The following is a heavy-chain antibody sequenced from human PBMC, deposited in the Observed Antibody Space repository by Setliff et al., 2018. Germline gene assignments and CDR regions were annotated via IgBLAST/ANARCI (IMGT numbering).Heavy chain of an antibody. CDR3: ARTGTYRYFDY. CDR2: IYYRGDT. J-gene: IGHJ4*02. Sequence: PSETLSLTCTVSGGSVGNSHYYWSWIRQPPGKGLEWIGRIYYRGDTYYNASLKGRLTISVDTAQNQFSLRLTSVTAADTAVYYCARTGTYRYFDYWGQGALVTVSS. D-gene: IGHD1-1*01. V-gene: IGHV4-39*01. CDR1: GGSVGNSHYY.